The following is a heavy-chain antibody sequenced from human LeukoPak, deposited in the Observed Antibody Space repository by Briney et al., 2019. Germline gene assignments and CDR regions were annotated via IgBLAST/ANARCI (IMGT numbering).Heavy chain of an antibody. V-gene: IGHV1-2*02. CDR3: ARGKLGYCSSTSCYTRDY. CDR2: INPNSGGT. J-gene: IGHJ4*02. Sequence: ASVKVSCKASGYTFTGYYTHWVRQAPGQGLEWMGWINPNSGGTNYAQKFQGRVTMTRDTSISTAYMELSRLRSDDTAVYYCARGKLGYCSSTSCYTRDYWGQGTLVTVSS. CDR1: GYTFTGYY. D-gene: IGHD2-2*02.